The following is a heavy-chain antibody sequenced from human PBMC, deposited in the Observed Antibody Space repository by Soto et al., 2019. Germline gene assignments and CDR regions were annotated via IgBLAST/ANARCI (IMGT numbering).Heavy chain of an antibody. CDR2: ISGSSSYI. CDR1: GFSFSDYS. D-gene: IGHD2-15*01. CDR3: ARDEAYCSGIRYRDCYHYMGV. V-gene: IGHV3-21*01. J-gene: IGHJ6*03. Sequence: EVQLVESGGGLVKPGGSLRLSCAASGFSFSDYSMNWVRQSPGKGLEWVSSISGSSSYIYYTDSLKGRITVSRDNANNSLYVQTNCLRAEDTAVYYCARDEAYCSGIRYRDCYHYMGVRGKATTVNVSS.